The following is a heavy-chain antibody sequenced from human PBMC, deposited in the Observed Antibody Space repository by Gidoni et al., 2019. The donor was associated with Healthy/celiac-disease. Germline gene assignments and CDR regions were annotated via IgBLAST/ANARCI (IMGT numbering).Heavy chain of an antibody. V-gene: IGHV3-21*01. CDR2: ISSSSSYI. J-gene: IGHJ4*02. D-gene: IGHD1-1*01. Sequence: EVQLVASGGGLVKPGGSLRLSCAASGFTFSSYSMTWVRQAPGKGLEWVSSISSSSSYIYYADSVKGRFTISRDNAKNSLYLQMNSLRAEDTAVYYCARAARYNWNAPPPFDYWGQGTLVTVSS. CDR3: ARAARYNWNAPPPFDY. CDR1: GFTFSSYS.